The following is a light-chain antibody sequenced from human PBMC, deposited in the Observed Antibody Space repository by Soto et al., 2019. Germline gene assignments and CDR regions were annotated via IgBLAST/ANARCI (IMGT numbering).Light chain of an antibody. Sequence: VLTQSPVTLSLSPGERATLSCRASQSVSSSYLAWYQQKPGQAPRLLIYGASSRATGIPDRLSGSGSGTDFTLTISRLEPEDFAVYYCQQYDSPPYTFGQGTKLEIK. CDR3: QQYDSPPYT. J-gene: IGKJ2*01. CDR2: GAS. V-gene: IGKV3-20*01. CDR1: QSVSSSY.